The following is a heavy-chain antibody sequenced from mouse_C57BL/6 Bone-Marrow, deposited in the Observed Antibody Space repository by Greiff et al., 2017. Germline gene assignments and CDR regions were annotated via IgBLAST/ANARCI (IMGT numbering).Heavy chain of an antibody. Sequence: VQLQESGGDLVKPGGSLKLSCAASGFTFSSYGMSWVRQTPDKRLEWVATISSGGSYTYYPDSVKGRFTISRDNAKNTLYLQMSSLKSEDTAMYYCARGDYDYPLFAYWGQGTLVTVSA. CDR1: GFTFSSYG. CDR2: ISSGGSYT. J-gene: IGHJ3*01. CDR3: ARGDYDYPLFAY. D-gene: IGHD2-4*01. V-gene: IGHV5-6*01.